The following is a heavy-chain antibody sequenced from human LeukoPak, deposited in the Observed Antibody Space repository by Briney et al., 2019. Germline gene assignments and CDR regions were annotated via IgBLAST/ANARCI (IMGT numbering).Heavy chain of an antibody. Sequence: KSSETLSLTCTVSGGSIRSDRHYWGWVRQTPGKGLEWIGSIYYSGSASYNPSFRSRVTMSVDTSKNQFSLTLTSVTAADTAVYYCARDIDGYNNAFDIWGQGTMATVSS. J-gene: IGHJ3*02. CDR2: IYYSGSA. CDR1: GGSIRSDRHY. V-gene: IGHV4-39*07. D-gene: IGHD5-24*01. CDR3: ARDIDGYNNAFDI.